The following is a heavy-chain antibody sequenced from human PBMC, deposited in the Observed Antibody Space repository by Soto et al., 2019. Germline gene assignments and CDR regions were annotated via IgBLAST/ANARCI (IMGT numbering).Heavy chain of an antibody. CDR1: GFTFSSYS. CDR3: ARDHSPYYYDSSGYDFDY. V-gene: IGHV3-21*01. D-gene: IGHD3-22*01. Sequence: GESLKISCAASGFTFSSYSMNWVRQAPGKGLEWVSSISSSSSYIYYADSVKGRFTTSRDNAKNSLYLQMNSLRAEDTAVYYCARDHSPYYYDSSGYDFDYWGQGTLVTVSS. CDR2: ISSSSSYI. J-gene: IGHJ4*02.